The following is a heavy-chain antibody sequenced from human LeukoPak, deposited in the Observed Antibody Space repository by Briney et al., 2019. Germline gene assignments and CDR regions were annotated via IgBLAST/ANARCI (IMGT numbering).Heavy chain of an antibody. CDR3: AREPDYGDYPGPFDY. D-gene: IGHD4-17*01. CDR2: ISSSSSYI. J-gene: IGHJ4*02. CDR1: GFTFSSYS. V-gene: IGHV3-21*01. Sequence: PGGSLRLSCAASGFTFSSYSMNWVRQAPGKGLEWVSSISSSSSYIYYADSVKGRFTISRDNAKNSPYLQMNSLRAEDTAVYYCAREPDYGDYPGPFDYWGQGTLVTVSS.